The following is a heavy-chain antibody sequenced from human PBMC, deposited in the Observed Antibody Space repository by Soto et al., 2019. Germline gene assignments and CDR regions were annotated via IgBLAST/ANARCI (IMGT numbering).Heavy chain of an antibody. CDR3: ARDRDPMTTVTEIGC. D-gene: IGHD4-17*01. J-gene: IGHJ4*02. CDR1: GFTFSNYG. V-gene: IGHV3-33*01. Sequence: GGSLRLSCAASGFTFSNYGMHWVRQAPGKGLEWVAVIWYDGSNKYYGDSVKGRFTISRDNSKNTLYLQMNSLRGEDMAVYYCARDRDPMTTVTEIGCWGQGTLVTVSS. CDR2: IWYDGSNK.